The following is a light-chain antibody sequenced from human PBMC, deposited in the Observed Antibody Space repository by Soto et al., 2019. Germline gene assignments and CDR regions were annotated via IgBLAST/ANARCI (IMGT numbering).Light chain of an antibody. CDR1: QSISSY. Sequence: DIQMTQSPSSLSASVGDRFTITWRASQSISSYLNWYQQKPGKAPKLLIYAASSLQSGVPSRFSGSGSGTDFTLTISCLQPDDFATYYCQQYNSYSEAFGQGTKVDI. J-gene: IGKJ1*01. CDR2: AAS. CDR3: QQYNSYSEA. V-gene: IGKV1-39*01.